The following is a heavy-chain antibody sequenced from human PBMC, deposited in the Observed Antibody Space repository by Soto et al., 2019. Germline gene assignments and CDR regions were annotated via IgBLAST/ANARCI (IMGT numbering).Heavy chain of an antibody. Sequence: QVQLVESGGGVVQPGRSLRLSCAASGFTFSSYGMHWVRQAPGKGLEWVAVIWYDGSNKYYADSVKGRFTISRDNSKNTXXMQMNGLRAEDTAVYYCAREVSDDYYDSSGCAGDYWGQGTLVTVSS. CDR1: GFTFSSYG. V-gene: IGHV3-33*01. CDR2: IWYDGSNK. CDR3: AREVSDDYYDSSGCAGDY. D-gene: IGHD3-22*01. J-gene: IGHJ4*02.